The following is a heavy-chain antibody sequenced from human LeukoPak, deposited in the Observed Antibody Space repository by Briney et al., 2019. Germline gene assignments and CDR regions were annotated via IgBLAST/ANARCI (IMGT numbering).Heavy chain of an antibody. CDR2: IKQDGSEK. D-gene: IGHD2-21*02. CDR1: GFTFSSYW. CDR3: ARDYGGIVVVTGRGFPDY. V-gene: IGHV3-7*01. J-gene: IGHJ4*02. Sequence: PGGSLRLSCAASGFTFSSYWMSWVRQAPGKGLEWVANIKQDGSEKYYVDSVKGRFTISRDNAKNSLYLQMNSLRAEDTAVYYCARDYGGIVVVTGRGFPDYWGQGALVTVSS.